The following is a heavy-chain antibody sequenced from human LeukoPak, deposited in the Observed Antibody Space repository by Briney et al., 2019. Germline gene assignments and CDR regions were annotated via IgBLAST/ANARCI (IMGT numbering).Heavy chain of an antibody. CDR1: GGSFSTYY. J-gene: IGHJ4*02. D-gene: IGHD3-22*01. CDR2: IYYSGST. V-gene: IGHV4-59*01. CDR3: ARENSYYDSSGYYYGSGYFDF. Sequence: SETLSLTCTVSGGSFSTYYWSWIRQPPGKGLGWIGYIYYSGSTNYNPSLQSRVTISVDTSNNQFSLRLSSVTAADTAVYYCARENSYYDSSGYYYGSGYFDFWGQGTLVTVSS.